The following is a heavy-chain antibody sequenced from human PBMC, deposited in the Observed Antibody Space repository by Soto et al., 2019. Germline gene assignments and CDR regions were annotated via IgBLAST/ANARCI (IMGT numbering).Heavy chain of an antibody. J-gene: IGHJ4*02. CDR1: GYTFNTYG. Sequence: QVLLVQSGPEIKKPGASVKVSCKASGYTFNTYGITWVRQAPGQGLEWMGWINPYNGNTKFAQKLQDRVNMTTATSTSTAYMELASLRSDDTAVYYCARGCIAVTTHLCYWGQGTLVTVSS. V-gene: IGHV1-18*01. D-gene: IGHD4-17*01. CDR3: ARGCIAVTTHLCY. CDR2: INPYNGNT.